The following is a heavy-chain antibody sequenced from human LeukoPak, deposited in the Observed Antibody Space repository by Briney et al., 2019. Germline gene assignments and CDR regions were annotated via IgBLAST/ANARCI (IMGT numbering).Heavy chain of an antibody. D-gene: IGHD2-21*01. CDR3: AKAPVTTCRGAYCYPFDY. J-gene: IGHJ4*02. Sequence: GGSLRLSCAASEFTLSSYAMSWVRQAPGKGLEWVSAISDSGNTYHADSVKGRFTISRDSSKNTLFLQMNRLRPEDAAVYYCAKAPVTTCRGAYCYPFDYWGQGTLVTVSS. CDR1: EFTLSSYA. V-gene: IGHV3-23*01. CDR2: ISDSGNT.